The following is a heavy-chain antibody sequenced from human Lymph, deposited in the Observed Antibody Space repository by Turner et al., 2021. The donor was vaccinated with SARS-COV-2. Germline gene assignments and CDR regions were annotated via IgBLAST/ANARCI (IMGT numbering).Heavy chain of an antibody. D-gene: IGHD3-10*01. CDR1: GVAFMTCA. CDR2: RAYDGSNN. CDR3: ARGPGGNYGPYFDY. V-gene: IGHV3-30-3*01. J-gene: IGHJ4*02. Sequence: VQLVESGGGVVQPGRARGLSCATSGVAFMTCAMHAGRPAPGKGLKWVAVRAYDGSNNYYAVSVKGRCTTSRDNSKNTMYLQMNSLRAEDAAVYYCARGPGGNYGPYFDYWGQGTLVTVSS.